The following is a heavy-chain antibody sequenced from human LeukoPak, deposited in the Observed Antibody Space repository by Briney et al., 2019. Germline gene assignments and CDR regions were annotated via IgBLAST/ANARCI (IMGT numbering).Heavy chain of an antibody. J-gene: IGHJ5*02. D-gene: IGHD3-3*01. CDR2: IDHGEST. Sequence: PSETLSLTCAVYGGSFSGYYWSWIRQPPGKGLEWIGEIDHGESTNYNPSLKSRVTISVDTSKNQFSLKLSSVTAADTAVYYCARSYDFWRKYNNWFDPWGQGTLVTVSS. CDR1: GGSFSGYY. CDR3: ARSYDFWRKYNNWFDP. V-gene: IGHV4-34*01.